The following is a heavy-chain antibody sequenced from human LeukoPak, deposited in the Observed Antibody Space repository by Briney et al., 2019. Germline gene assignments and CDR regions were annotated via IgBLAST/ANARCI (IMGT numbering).Heavy chain of an antibody. CDR1: GGSFSGYY. Sequence: PSETLSLTCAVYGGSFSGYYWSWIRQPPGKGLEWIGEINHSGSTNYNPSLKSRVTISVDTSKNQFSLKLSSVTAADTAVYYCARVRAALGFDAFDIWGQGTMVTVSS. J-gene: IGHJ3*02. D-gene: IGHD2-15*01. CDR3: ARVRAALGFDAFDI. CDR2: INHSGST. V-gene: IGHV4-34*01.